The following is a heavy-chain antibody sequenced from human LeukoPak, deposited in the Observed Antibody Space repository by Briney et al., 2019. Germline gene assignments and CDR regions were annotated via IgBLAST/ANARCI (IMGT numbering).Heavy chain of an antibody. CDR2: IKEDGSEK. CDR1: GFTFSSYW. D-gene: IGHD6-19*01. V-gene: IGHV3-7*05. Sequence: GGCLRLSCTASGFTFSSYWMSWVRQAPGRGLEWVANIKEDGSEKYYVDSVTGRFTISRDNAKKSLYLQMNSLGTEDTAVYYCASQFWWAAVPGTLDYWGQGTLVTVSS. J-gene: IGHJ4*02. CDR3: ASQFWWAAVPGTLDY.